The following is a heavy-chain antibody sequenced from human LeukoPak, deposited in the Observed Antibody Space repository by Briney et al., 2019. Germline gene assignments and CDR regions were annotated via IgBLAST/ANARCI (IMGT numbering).Heavy chain of an antibody. CDR2: INPNSGGT. D-gene: IGHD1-14*01. V-gene: IGHV1-2*02. CDR1: GYTFTGYY. CDR3: AREGTLEGITGDY. Sequence: ASVKVSCKASGYTFTGYYMHWVRQAPGQGLEWMGWINPNSGGTNYAQKFQGRVTMTRDTSISTAYMELSRLRSDDTAVYYCAREGTLEGITGDYWGQGTLVTVSS. J-gene: IGHJ4*02.